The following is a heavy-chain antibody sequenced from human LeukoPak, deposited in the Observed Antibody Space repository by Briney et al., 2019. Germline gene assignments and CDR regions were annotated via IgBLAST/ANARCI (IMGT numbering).Heavy chain of an antibody. D-gene: IGHD2-21*02. CDR1: GGSISSGGYS. V-gene: IGHV4-30-4*07. CDR2: IYYSGST. Sequence: SETLSLTCAVSGGSISSGGYSWSWIRQPRGKGLEWIGYIYYSGSTYYNPSLKSRVTISVDTSKNQFSLKLSSVTAADTAVYYCARRICGGDCYSFDYWGQGTLVTVSS. J-gene: IGHJ4*02. CDR3: ARRICGGDCYSFDY.